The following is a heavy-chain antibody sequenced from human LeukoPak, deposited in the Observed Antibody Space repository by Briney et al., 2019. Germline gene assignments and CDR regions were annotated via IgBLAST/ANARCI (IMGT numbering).Heavy chain of an antibody. Sequence: PGGSEGLFCAASGFTFSTYWMSWVSQAPGKGLEWVANINQDESEKYYVGSVKGRFTISRDNAKNSLYLQMNSLRAEDTAVYYCARVRVSSYYGMDIWGQEPSDPVSS. CDR1: GFTFSTYW. J-gene: IGHJ6*02. CDR3: ARVRVSSYYGMDI. D-gene: IGHD2/OR15-2a*01. CDR2: INQDESEK. V-gene: IGHV3-7*05.